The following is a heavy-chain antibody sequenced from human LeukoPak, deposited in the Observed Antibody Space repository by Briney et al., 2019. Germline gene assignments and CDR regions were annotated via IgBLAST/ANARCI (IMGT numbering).Heavy chain of an antibody. CDR2: VYYTGTP. CDR1: GGSISHSSYS. D-gene: IGHD3-22*01. Sequence: SETLSLTCTVSGGSISHSSYSWTWIRQPPGKGLEWIATVYYTGTPYYNPSLKSRVTVSADTSKNQFFLRVKSVTAADTAVYYCARLYYFDTSGSLDPWGQGTRVTVPS. V-gene: IGHV4-39*07. CDR3: ARLYYFDTSGSLDP. J-gene: IGHJ5*02.